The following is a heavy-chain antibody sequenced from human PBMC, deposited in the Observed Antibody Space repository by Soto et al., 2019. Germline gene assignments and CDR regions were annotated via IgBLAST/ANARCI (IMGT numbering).Heavy chain of an antibody. CDR1: GGSISSSSYY. J-gene: IGHJ5*02. CDR2: IYYIGST. CDR3: ARLRFRPPNWFAP. V-gene: IGHV4-39*01. D-gene: IGHD3-10*01. Sequence: PSETLSLTCTVSGGSISSSSYYCGWIRQPRGKGLEWIGSIYYIGSTYYNPSLKSRVTISVDTSKNQFSLKLSSVTAADTAVYYCARLRFRPPNWFAPWGQATLVTVSS.